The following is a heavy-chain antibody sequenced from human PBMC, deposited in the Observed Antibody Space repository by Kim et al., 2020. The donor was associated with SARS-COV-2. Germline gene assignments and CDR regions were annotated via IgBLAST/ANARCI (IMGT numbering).Heavy chain of an antibody. J-gene: IGHJ4*02. CDR1: GGSISSSSYY. V-gene: IGHV4-39*07. CDR3: ARDLSQEDPLELPSYYFDY. Sequence: SETLSLTCTVSGGSISSSSYYWGWIRQPPGKGLEWIGSIYYSGSTYYNPSLKSRVTISVDTSKNQFSLKLSSVTAADTAVYYCARDLSQEDPLELPSYYFDYWGQGTLVTVSS. CDR2: IYYSGST. D-gene: IGHD1-26*01.